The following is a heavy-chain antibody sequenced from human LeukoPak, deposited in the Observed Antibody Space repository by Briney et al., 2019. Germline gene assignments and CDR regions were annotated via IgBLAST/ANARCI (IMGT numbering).Heavy chain of an antibody. V-gene: IGHV4-61*01. CDR1: GGSISSSSYY. Sequence: SETLSLTCTVSGGSISSSSYYWSWIRQPPGKGLEWIGYIYYSGSTNYNPSLKSRVTISVDTSKNQFSLKLSSVTAADTAVYYCARDLLRFGGYAFDIWGQGTMVTVSS. CDR2: IYYSGST. D-gene: IGHD3-10*01. J-gene: IGHJ3*02. CDR3: ARDLLRFGGYAFDI.